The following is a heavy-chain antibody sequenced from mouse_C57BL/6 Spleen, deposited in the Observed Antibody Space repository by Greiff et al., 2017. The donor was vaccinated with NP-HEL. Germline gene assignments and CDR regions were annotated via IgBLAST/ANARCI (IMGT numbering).Heavy chain of an antibody. CDR2: IYPGSGNT. D-gene: IGHD2-4*01. J-gene: IGHJ4*01. CDR1: GYTFTDYY. CDR3: ARDDYDREMAGMDY. Sequence: QVQLQQSGAELVRPGASVKLSCKASGYTFTDYYINWVKQRPGQGLEWIARIYPGSGNTYYNEKFKGKATLTAEKSSSTAYMQLSSLTSEDSAVYFCARDDYDREMAGMDYWGQGTSVTVSS. V-gene: IGHV1-76*01.